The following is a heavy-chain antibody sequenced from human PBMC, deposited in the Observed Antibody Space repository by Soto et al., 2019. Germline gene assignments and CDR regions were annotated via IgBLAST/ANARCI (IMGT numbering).Heavy chain of an antibody. CDR3: ARDHGTTGTADAFDI. J-gene: IGHJ3*02. Sequence: EVQLVESGGGLVQPGGSLRLSCAASGFTFSSYSMNWVRQAPGKVLEWVSYISSSSSTIYYADSVKGRFTISRDNAKNSLYLQMNSLRAEDTAVYYCARDHGTTGTADAFDIWGQGTMVTVSS. D-gene: IGHD1-1*01. CDR2: ISSSSSTI. CDR1: GFTFSSYS. V-gene: IGHV3-48*01.